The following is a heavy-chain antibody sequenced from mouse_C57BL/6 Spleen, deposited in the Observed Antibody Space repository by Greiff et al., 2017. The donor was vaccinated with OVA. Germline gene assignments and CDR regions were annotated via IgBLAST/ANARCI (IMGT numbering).Heavy chain of an antibody. J-gene: IGHJ2*01. V-gene: IGHV5-4*03. CDR1: GFTFSSYA. D-gene: IGHD3-2*02. CDR2: ISDGGSYT. CDR3: ARGRAAQAYYFDY. Sequence: EVMLVESGGGLVKPGGSLKLSCAASGFTFSSYAMSWVRQTPEKRLEWVATISDGGSYTYYPDNVKGRFTISRDNAKNNLYLQMSHLKSEDTAMYYCARGRAAQAYYFDYWGQGTTLTVSS.